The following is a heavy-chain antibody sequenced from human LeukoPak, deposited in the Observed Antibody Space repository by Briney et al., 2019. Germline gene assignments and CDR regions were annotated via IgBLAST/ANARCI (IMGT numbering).Heavy chain of an antibody. CDR2: ISYDGSNK. V-gene: IGHV3-30*18. CDR3: AKDLLGAFDY. Sequence: GGSLRLSCAASGFTFSSYGMHWVRQAPGKGLEWVAVISYDGSNKCYADSVKGRFTISRDNSKNTLYLQMNSLRAEDTAVYYCAKDLLGAFDYWGQGTLVTVSS. CDR1: GFTFSSYG. J-gene: IGHJ4*02.